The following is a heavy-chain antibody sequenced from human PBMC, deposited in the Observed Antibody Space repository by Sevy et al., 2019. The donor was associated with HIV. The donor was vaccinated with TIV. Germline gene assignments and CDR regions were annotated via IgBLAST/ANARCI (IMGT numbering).Heavy chain of an antibody. CDR2: ISYSGST. D-gene: IGHD3-3*02. CDR3: ARHLHFYGIDV. CDR1: GGSISSDSFL. J-gene: IGHJ6*02. Sequence: SETLSLTCTVSGGSISSDSFLWGWIRQPPGEGLSWIGCISYSGSTYYDPSLKSRITVDVDTSKKQFSLELRSVTAADTAMYYCARHLHFYGIDVWGPGTTVTVSS. V-gene: IGHV4-39*01.